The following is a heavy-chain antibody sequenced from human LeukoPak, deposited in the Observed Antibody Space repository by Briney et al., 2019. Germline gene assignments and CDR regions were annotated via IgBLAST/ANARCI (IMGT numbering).Heavy chain of an antibody. Sequence: GGSLRLSCAASGFTFSSYWMSWVRQAPGKGLEWVVNIKQDGSEKYYVDSVEGRFTISRDNAKNSLYLQMNSLRAEDTAVYYCARSWGDSSGYYYDDYFDYWGQGTLVTVSS. V-gene: IGHV3-7*01. D-gene: IGHD3-22*01. CDR1: GFTFSSYW. CDR3: ARSWGDSSGYYYDDYFDY. J-gene: IGHJ4*02. CDR2: IKQDGSEK.